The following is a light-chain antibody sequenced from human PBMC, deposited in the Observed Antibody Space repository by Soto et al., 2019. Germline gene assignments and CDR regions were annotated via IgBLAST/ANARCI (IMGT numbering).Light chain of an antibody. CDR1: SGSIASNY. V-gene: IGLV6-57*02. J-gene: IGLJ2*01. CDR2: EDD. CDR3: QSYDSSNHVV. Sequence: NFMLTQPHSVSESPGKTITISCTGSSGSIASNYVQWYQQRPGSAPTTVIYEDDQRPSGVPDRFPASIDSSSNSASLIIYGLKTEDEADYYCQSYDSSNHVVFGGGTKLTVL.